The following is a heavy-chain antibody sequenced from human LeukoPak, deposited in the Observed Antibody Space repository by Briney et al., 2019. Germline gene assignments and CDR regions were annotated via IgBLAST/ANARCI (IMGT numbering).Heavy chain of an antibody. CDR1: GYTFTGYY. V-gene: IGHV1-2*02. CDR3: ARDNPYTEAGSYSPFDY. Sequence: VASVKVSCKASGYTFTGYYMHWVRQAPGQELEWMGWINPNSGGTNYAQKFQGRVTMTRDTSISTAYMELSRLRSDDTAVYYCARDNPYTEAGSYSPFDYWGQGTLVTVSS. J-gene: IGHJ4*02. D-gene: IGHD3-10*01. CDR2: INPNSGGT.